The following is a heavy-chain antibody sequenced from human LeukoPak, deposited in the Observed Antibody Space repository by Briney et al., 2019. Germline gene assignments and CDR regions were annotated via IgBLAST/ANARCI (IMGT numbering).Heavy chain of an antibody. D-gene: IGHD3-3*01. V-gene: IGHV1-69*04. CDR1: GGTFSSYA. CDR3: ARVEGITIFGVAIGGFDP. J-gene: IGHJ5*02. CDR2: IIPILGIA. Sequence: SVKVSCKASGGTFSSYAISWVRQAPGQGLEWTGRIIPILGIANYAQKFQGRVTITADKSTSTAYMELSSLRSEDTAVYYCARVEGITIFGVAIGGFDPWGQGTLVTVSS.